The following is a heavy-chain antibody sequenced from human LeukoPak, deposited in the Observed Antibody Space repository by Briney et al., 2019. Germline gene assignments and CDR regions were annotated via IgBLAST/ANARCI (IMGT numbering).Heavy chain of an antibody. J-gene: IGHJ2*01. CDR2: ISGSGGST. V-gene: IGHV3-23*01. D-gene: IGHD2-21*02. Sequence: GGSLRLSCAASGFTFSSYAMSWVRQAPGKGLEWVSTISGSGGSTDYAVSVKGRFTLSRDNSKNTLFLQVNSLRADDTAVYYCAKFHSPGRVTHFYWYFDLWGRGTLVTVSS. CDR3: AKFHSPGRVTHFYWYFDL. CDR1: GFTFSSYA.